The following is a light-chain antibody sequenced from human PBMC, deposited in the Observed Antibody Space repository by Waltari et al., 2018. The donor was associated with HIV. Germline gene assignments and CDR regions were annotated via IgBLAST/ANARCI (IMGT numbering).Light chain of an antibody. V-gene: IGKV3-15*01. CDR3: QQYNNWPGIT. CDR2: GAS. J-gene: IGKJ3*01. Sequence: EILMTQSPATLSVSPGERATLSCRASQSINNNLAWYQQKPGQAPRLLIYGASTGATGVPARFSGSGSGTEFTLTISSLQSEDFAVDYCQQYNNWPGITFGPGTKVDIK. CDR1: QSINNN.